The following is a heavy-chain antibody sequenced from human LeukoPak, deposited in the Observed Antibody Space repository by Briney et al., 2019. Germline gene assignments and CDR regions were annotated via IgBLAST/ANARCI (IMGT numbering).Heavy chain of an antibody. J-gene: IGHJ1*01. Sequence: GGSLRLSCAASGFTFSNYNMNWVRQTPGKGLEWVSSISSSSSYIYYADSVKGRFTISRDNAKNSLYLQMNSLRAEDTAVYYCARDWPTIAAAGTIPEYFQHWGQGTLVTVSS. V-gene: IGHV3-21*01. D-gene: IGHD6-13*01. CDR2: ISSSSSYI. CDR3: ARDWPTIAAAGTIPEYFQH. CDR1: GFTFSNYN.